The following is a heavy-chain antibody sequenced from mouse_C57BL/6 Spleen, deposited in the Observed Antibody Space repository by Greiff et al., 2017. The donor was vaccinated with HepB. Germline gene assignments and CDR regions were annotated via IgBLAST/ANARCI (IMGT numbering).Heavy chain of an antibody. J-gene: IGHJ1*03. V-gene: IGHV1-80*01. Sequence: VQLQQSGAELVKPGASVKISCKASGYAFSSYWMNWVKQRPGKGLEWIGRIYPGDGDTNYNGKFKGKATLTADKSSSTAYMQLSSLTSEDSAVYFCARSYGSSPWYFDVWGTGTTVTVSS. CDR3: ARSYGSSPWYFDV. D-gene: IGHD1-1*01. CDR2: IYPGDGDT. CDR1: GYAFSSYW.